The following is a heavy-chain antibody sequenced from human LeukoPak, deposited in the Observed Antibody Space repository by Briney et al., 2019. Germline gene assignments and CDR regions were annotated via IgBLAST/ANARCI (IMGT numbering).Heavy chain of an antibody. Sequence: GGSLRLTCAASGFTFSSFAMHWVRQAPGKGLEYLSAIYSDGSRTYYADSVKGRFTISRDNSKNTLYFEMSSLRVEDTAVYYCVKSPGSGWPVWGQGTLLTVSS. CDR1: GFTFSSFA. D-gene: IGHD6-19*01. J-gene: IGHJ4*02. CDR3: VKSPGSGWPV. V-gene: IGHV3-64D*06. CDR2: IYSDGSRT.